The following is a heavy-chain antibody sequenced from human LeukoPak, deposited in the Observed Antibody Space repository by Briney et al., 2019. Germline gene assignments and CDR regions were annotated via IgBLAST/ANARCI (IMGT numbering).Heavy chain of an antibody. J-gene: IGHJ5*02. CDR2: ISSSSSYI. Sequence: KAGGSLRLSCAASGFTFSSYSMNWVRRAPGKGLEWVSSISSSSSYIYYADSVKGRFTISRDNAKNSLYLQMNSLRAEDTAVYYCARDYPESGSYPGNWFDPWGQGTLVTVSS. V-gene: IGHV3-21*01. D-gene: IGHD1-26*01. CDR3: ARDYPESGSYPGNWFDP. CDR1: GFTFSSYS.